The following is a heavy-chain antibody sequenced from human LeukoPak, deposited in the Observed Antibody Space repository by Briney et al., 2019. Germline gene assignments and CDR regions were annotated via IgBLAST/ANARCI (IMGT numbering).Heavy chain of an antibody. D-gene: IGHD1-1*01. CDR1: GGSISSGGYY. Sequence: SQTLSLTCTVSGGSISSGGYYWSWIRQHPGKGLEWIGYIYYSGSTYYNPSLKSRVTISVDTSKNQFSLKLSSVTAADTAVYYCAREGYNWNEDYYGMDVWGKGTTVTVSS. V-gene: IGHV4-31*03. J-gene: IGHJ6*04. CDR3: AREGYNWNEDYYGMDV. CDR2: IYYSGST.